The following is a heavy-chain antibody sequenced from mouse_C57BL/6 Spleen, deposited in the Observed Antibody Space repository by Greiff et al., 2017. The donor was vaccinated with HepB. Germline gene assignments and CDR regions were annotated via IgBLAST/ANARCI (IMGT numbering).Heavy chain of an antibody. CDR3: ARDGLYGSSPSWFAY. J-gene: IGHJ3*01. Sequence: QVQLQQPGAELVKPGASVKLSCKASGYTFTSYWMQWVKQRPGPGLEWIGEIDPSDSYTNYNQKFTGKATLTVDTSSSTAYMQISSLTSEDSAIYYCARDGLYGSSPSWFAYWGQGTLVTVSA. D-gene: IGHD1-1*01. CDR2: IDPSDSYT. V-gene: IGHV1-50*01. CDR1: GYTFTSYW.